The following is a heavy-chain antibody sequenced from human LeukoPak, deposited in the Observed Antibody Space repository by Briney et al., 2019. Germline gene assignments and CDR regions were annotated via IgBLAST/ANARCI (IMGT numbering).Heavy chain of an antibody. V-gene: IGHV1-18*01. D-gene: IGHD6-19*01. CDR3: ARDIALMFGSSGWQSFDY. J-gene: IGHJ4*02. Sequence: GASVTVSCTASGYTFTSYGISWVRQAPGQGLEWMGWISAYNGNTNYAQKLQGRVTMTTDTSTSTAYMELRSLRSDDTAVYYCARDIALMFGSSGWQSFDYWGQGTLVTVSS. CDR1: GYTFTSYG. CDR2: ISAYNGNT.